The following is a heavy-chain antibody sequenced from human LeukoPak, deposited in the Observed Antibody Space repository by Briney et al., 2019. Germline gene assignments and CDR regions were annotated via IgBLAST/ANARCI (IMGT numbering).Heavy chain of an antibody. Sequence: GGSLRLSCAASGFIFTNYFMSWVRQAPGKGLEWVASIKHDGSERYYVDSVRGRFTISRDNTMNSLYLQMSSLRAEDTAVYYCATDRGWRTSGYYLYYFEYWGQGTLVTFSS. CDR3: ATDRGWRTSGYYLYYFEY. D-gene: IGHD3-3*01. CDR2: IKHDGSER. CDR1: GFIFTNYF. J-gene: IGHJ4*02. V-gene: IGHV3-7*01.